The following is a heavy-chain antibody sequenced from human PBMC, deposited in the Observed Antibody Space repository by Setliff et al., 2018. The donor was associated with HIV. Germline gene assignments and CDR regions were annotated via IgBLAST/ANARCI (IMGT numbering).Heavy chain of an antibody. V-gene: IGHV4-61*02. CDR1: GGSISSGSYY. CDR2: IYTSGST. Sequence: SETLSLTCTVSGGSISSGSYYWSWIRQPAGKGLEWIGRIYTSGSTNYNPSLKSRVTISVATSKNQFSLKLSSVTAADPAVYYCARDRYCSSTSFYDNWFDPWGQGSLVTVSS. D-gene: IGHD2-2*01. J-gene: IGHJ5*02. CDR3: ARDRYCSSTSFYDNWFDP.